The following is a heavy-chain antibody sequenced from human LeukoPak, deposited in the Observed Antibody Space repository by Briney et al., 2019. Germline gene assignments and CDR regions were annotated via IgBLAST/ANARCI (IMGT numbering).Heavy chain of an antibody. CDR1: GGSISGYY. D-gene: IGHD6-19*01. CDR2: IYYSGTT. CDR3: ARMTSYSSGCYFDY. J-gene: IGHJ4*02. V-gene: IGHV4-59*01. Sequence: SETLSLTCTVTGGSISGYYWSWIRQPPGKGLEWIGFIYYSGTTNYNPSLKSRVTVSVDTSKNQFSLMLSSVTAADTVVYYCARMTSYSSGCYFDYWGQGTLVTVSS.